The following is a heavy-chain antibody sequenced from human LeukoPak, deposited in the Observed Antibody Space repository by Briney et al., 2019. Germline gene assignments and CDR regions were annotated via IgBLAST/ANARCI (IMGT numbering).Heavy chain of an antibody. CDR3: ARDSRSSWYYF. CDR1: GGSISSYY. CDR2: IYYSGST. V-gene: IGHV4-59*12. Sequence: SETLSLTCTVSGGSISSYYWSWIRQPPGKGLEWIGYIYYSGSTNYNPSLKSRVTISVDTSKNQIFLKLTSVTAADTAVYYCARDSRSSWYYFWGQGALVTVSS. J-gene: IGHJ4*02. D-gene: IGHD6-13*01.